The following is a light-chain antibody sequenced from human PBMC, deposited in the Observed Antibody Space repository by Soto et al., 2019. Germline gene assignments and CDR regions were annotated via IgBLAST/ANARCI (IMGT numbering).Light chain of an antibody. Sequence: QSALTQHRSVSGSPGQSVTISCTGTSSDIGGSNYVSWYQHHPGKAPKLMMYDVSKRPPGVPDRFSGSTTGNTASLTISGLQPEDEADDYCCSYAGGFTWVFGGGTKLTVL. CDR1: SSDIGGSNY. CDR2: DVS. CDR3: CSYAGGFTWV. V-gene: IGLV2-11*01. J-gene: IGLJ3*02.